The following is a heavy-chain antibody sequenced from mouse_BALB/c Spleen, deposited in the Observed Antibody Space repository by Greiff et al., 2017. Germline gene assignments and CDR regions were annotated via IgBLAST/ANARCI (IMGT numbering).Heavy chain of an antibody. J-gene: IGHJ1*01. Sequence: EVQLKESGPGLVKPSQSLSLTCTVTGYSITSDYAWNWIRQFPGNKLEWMGYISYSGSTSYNPSLKSRLSITRDTSKNQFFLQLNSVTTEDTATYYCASFYGSSYWYFDGWGAGTTVTVSS. CDR1: GYSITSDYA. V-gene: IGHV3-2*02. D-gene: IGHD1-1*01. CDR3: ASFYGSSYWYFDG. CDR2: ISYSGST.